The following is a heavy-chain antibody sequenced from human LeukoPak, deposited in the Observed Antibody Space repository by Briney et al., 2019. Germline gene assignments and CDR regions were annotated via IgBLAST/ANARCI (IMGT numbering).Heavy chain of an antibody. CDR2: INWNGGST. V-gene: IGHV3-20*04. CDR1: GFTFDDYG. J-gene: IGHJ4*02. CDR3: ARDQGTFDY. Sequence: PPGGSLRLSCAASGFTFDDYGMSWVRQAPGKGLEWVSGINWNGGSTGYADSVKGRFTISRDNAKNSLYLQMNSLRDEDSAVYYCARDQGTFDYWGQGTLVTVSS.